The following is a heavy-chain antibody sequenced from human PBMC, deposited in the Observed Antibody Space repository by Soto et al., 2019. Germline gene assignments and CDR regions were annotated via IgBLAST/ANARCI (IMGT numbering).Heavy chain of an antibody. CDR2: IYTAGSA. J-gene: IGHJ4*02. CDR3: ARVHSSSYHYFEY. D-gene: IGHD6-13*01. V-gene: IGHV3-66*01. CDR1: GFTVSNYH. Sequence: PGGSLRLSCAASGFTVSNYHMSWVRQAPGKGLEWVSIIYTAGSADFADSVKGRFTISRDNSKNTLYLQMSSLRAEDTAVYYCARVHSSSYHYFEYWGQGTLVTVSS.